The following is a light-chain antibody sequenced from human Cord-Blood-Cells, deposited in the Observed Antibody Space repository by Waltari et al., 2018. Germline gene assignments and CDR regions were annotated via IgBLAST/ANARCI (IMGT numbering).Light chain of an antibody. CDR1: SSDVGSYNL. CDR3: CSYAGSSTYV. J-gene: IGLJ1*01. V-gene: IGLV2-23*01. CDR2: EGS. Sequence: QSALTQPASVSGSPGQSITISCTGTSSDVGSYNLVSWYQQHQGKAPKLMIYEGSKRPSCVSNRFSGSKSGSTASLTISGLQAEDEADYYCCSYAGSSTYVFGTGTKVTVL.